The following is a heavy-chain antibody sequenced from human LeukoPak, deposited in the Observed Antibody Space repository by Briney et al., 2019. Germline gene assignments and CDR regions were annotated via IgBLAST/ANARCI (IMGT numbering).Heavy chain of an antibody. J-gene: IGHJ4*02. CDR2: INPNSGDT. V-gene: IGHV1-2*06. CDR1: GYSFTGYH. Sequence: ASVKVSCKASGYSFTGYHMYWVRQAPGQGLEWMGRINPNSGDTNYAQKFQGRVAMTRDTSISTAFMELTRLRSDDTAVYYCARDYCSSTSCLFDYWGQGTLVTVSS. D-gene: IGHD2-2*01. CDR3: ARDYCSSTSCLFDY.